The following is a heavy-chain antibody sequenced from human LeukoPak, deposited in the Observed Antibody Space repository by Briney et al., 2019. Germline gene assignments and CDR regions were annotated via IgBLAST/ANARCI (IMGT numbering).Heavy chain of an antibody. V-gene: IGHV4-38-2*01. CDR1: GYSISSGYY. J-gene: IGHJ4*02. CDR3: ARGATIVRGPIDY. CDR2: IYHSGSI. D-gene: IGHD3-10*01. Sequence: SETLSLTYAVSGYSISSGYYWGWIRQPPGKGLEWIGSIYHSGSIYYNPSLKSRVTIAVDTPKNQFSLKLNSVTAADTAVYYCARGATIVRGPIDYWGQGTLVTVSS.